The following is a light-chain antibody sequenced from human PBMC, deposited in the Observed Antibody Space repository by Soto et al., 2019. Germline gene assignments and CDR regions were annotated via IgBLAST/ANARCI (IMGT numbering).Light chain of an antibody. V-gene: IGKV1-5*01. CDR1: QSIGRW. CDR2: HAS. J-gene: IGKJ5*01. CDR3: QQYNSYPFT. Sequence: MSQSVSTRAASIGDRVAISCRASQSIGRWLAWYQQKAGTAPNLLIYHASNLRGGVPSRFSGGGSGTEFTLTISSLQPEDIATYSCQQYNSYPFTFGQGTQLEIK.